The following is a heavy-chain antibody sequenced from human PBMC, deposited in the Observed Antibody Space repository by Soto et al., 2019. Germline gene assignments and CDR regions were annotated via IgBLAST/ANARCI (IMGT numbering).Heavy chain of an antibody. D-gene: IGHD3-10*01. CDR3: ARSFYGYVDY. CDR1: GYTFTNYE. CDR2: ISANNGNT. V-gene: IGHV1-18*04. J-gene: IGHJ4*02. Sequence: SSVQVSCKASGYTFTNYEITWVRQAPGRGLEWMGWISANNGNTNYSERFQGRVTMTTDTSTSTAYMELRSLSSDDTAVYYCARSFYGYVDYWGQGTLVTDPS.